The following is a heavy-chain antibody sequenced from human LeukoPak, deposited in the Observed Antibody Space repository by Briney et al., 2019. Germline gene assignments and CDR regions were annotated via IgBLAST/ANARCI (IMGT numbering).Heavy chain of an antibody. J-gene: IGHJ4*02. Sequence: RLXXAXXXFTFXXXAMXXVRXAXXXXXXXVAVISYDGSNKYYADSVKGRFTISRDNSKNTLYLQMNSLRAEDTAVYYCARNLEYSSPGGGDYWGQGTLVTVSS. V-gene: IGHV3-30-3*01. CDR3: ARNLEYSSPGGGDY. D-gene: IGHD6-6*01. CDR1: XFTFXXXA. CDR2: ISYDGSNK.